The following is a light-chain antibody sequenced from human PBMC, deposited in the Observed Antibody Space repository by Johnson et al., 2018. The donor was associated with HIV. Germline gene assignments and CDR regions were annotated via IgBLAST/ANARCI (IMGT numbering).Light chain of an antibody. CDR1: SSNIGKNH. CDR3: GTWDSSLSVPG. CDR2: EDD. J-gene: IGLJ1*01. Sequence: QFVLTQPPSVSAAPGQKVTISCSGSSSNIGKNHVSWYQQFPGTAPKLLVYEDDKRPSDIPDRFSWSKSGASATLGITGLQPGDEADYYCGTWDSSLSVPGFGSGTKVTVL. V-gene: IGLV1-51*02.